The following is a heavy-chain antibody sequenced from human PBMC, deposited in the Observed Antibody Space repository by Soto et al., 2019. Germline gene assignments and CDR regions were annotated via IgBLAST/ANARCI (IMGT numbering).Heavy chain of an antibody. V-gene: IGHV2-5*02. CDR1: GFSLSTSGVG. CDR3: AHRISTPYYSYGMDV. Sequence: QITLKESGPTLVKPTQTLTLTCTFSGFSLSTSGVGVGWIRQPPGKALEWLALIYWDDDKRYSPSLKSRLSITKHTSKNQVVLTMPTMDPVDTATYYCAHRISTPYYSYGMDVWGQGTTVTVSS. J-gene: IGHJ6*02. CDR2: IYWDDDK.